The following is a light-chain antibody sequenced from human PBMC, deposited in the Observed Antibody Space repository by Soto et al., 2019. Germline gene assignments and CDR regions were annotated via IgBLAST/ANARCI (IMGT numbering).Light chain of an antibody. J-gene: IGKJ1*01. V-gene: IGKV1-6*01. CDR3: LQDYDYPWT. Sequence: ATQMTQSPSSLSASVGDRVTITCRASQGIRYDLGWYQQKPGKAPKFLIYAASSLQSGVPPRFSGSGSGTDFTLTISSLQPEDFATYYCLQDYDYPWTFGHGTKVEIK. CDR1: QGIRYD. CDR2: AAS.